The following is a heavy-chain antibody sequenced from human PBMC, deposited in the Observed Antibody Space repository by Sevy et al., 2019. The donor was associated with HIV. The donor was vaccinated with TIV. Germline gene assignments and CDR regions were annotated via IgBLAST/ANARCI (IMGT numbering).Heavy chain of an antibody. CDR3: AKDGHGYSSSWHQISPYNPTKRWRRSEYFQH. V-gene: IGHV3-23*01. D-gene: IGHD6-13*01. Sequence: GGSLRLSCAASGFTFSSYAMSWVRQAPGKGLEWVSAISGSGGSTYYADSVKGRFTISRDNSKNTLYLQMNSLRAEDTAVYYCAKDGHGYSSSWHQISPYNPTKRWRRSEYFQHWGQGTLVTVSS. J-gene: IGHJ1*01. CDR1: GFTFSSYA. CDR2: ISGSGGST.